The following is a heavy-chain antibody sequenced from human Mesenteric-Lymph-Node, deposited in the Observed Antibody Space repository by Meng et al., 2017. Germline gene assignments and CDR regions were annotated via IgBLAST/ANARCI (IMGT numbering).Heavy chain of an antibody. CDR1: GGSFSGYY. CDR3: ARSFAVTMFDY. Sequence: QVQLQQWGAGLLKPSETLSLTCGVYGGSFSGYYWYWIRQAPGRGLEWIGDVNHSGKTNYNPSLKSRVTISVDTSKTQFSLILNSVTAADTGVYYCARSFAVTMFDYWGQGTLVTVSS. CDR2: VNHSGKT. J-gene: IGHJ4*02. D-gene: IGHD2-21*02. V-gene: IGHV4-34*01.